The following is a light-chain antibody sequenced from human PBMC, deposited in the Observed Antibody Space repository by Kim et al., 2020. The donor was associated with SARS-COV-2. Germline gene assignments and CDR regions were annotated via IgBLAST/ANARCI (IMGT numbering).Light chain of an antibody. J-gene: IGKJ1*01. CDR3: QQYGISPWT. Sequence: PGERATLSCRASQSVSSSYLAWYQQKPGQAPRLLIYGASNRDTGISDRFTGNGSGTDFTLTISGLEPEDFAVYHCQQYGISPWTFGPGTKVDIK. V-gene: IGKV3-20*01. CDR1: QSVSSSY. CDR2: GAS.